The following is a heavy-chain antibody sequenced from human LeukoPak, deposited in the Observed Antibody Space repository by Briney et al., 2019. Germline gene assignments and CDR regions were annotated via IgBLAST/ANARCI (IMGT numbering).Heavy chain of an antibody. CDR3: ARPALLPYRYCSGASCQKRQHREKKDAFDI. J-gene: IGHJ3*02. D-gene: IGHD2-15*01. CDR1: GYTFTSYD. Sequence: ASVKVSCKASGYTFTSYDMNWVRQAAGQGLEWMGWMNPNSGNTGYAQKFQGRVTMTRNTSISTAYMELSRLRSDDTAVYYCARPALLPYRYCSGASCQKRQHREKKDAFDIWGQGTMVTVPS. CDR2: MNPNSGNT. V-gene: IGHV1-8*01.